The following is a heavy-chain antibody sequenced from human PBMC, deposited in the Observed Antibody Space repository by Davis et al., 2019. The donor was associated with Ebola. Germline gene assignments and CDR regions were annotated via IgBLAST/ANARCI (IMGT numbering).Heavy chain of an antibody. CDR2: ISSSSYFI. J-gene: IGHJ4*02. CDR1: GFTFSTYS. CDR3: AKAIRSPYDSSGYFDY. V-gene: IGHV3-21*01. Sequence: GESLKISCAASGFTFSTYSMNWVRQTPGKGLEWVSSISSSSYFIYYADSLKGRFTISRDNAKNSLYLQMNSLRAEDTALYYCAKAIRSPYDSSGYFDYWGQGTLVSVSS. D-gene: IGHD3-22*01.